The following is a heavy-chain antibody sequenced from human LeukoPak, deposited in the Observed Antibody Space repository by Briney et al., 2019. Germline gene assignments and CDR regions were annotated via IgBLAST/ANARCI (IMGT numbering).Heavy chain of an antibody. CDR3: AKERQGGNSYGDEAFYFDY. D-gene: IGHD4-23*01. J-gene: IGHJ4*02. CDR2: ISGSGSNT. CDR1: GFTFSSSA. V-gene: IGHV3-23*01. Sequence: PGGSLRLSCAASGFTFSSSAMSWVRQAPGKGLEWVSSISGSGSNTYYADSVKGRFTISRDNSKNTLYLQMNSLRAEDTAVYYCAKERQGGNSYGDEAFYFDYWGQGTLVTVSS.